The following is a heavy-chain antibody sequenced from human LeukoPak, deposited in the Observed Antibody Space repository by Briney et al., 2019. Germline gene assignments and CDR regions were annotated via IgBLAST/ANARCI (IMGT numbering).Heavy chain of an antibody. V-gene: IGHV4-31*03. CDR1: GGSISSGGYY. J-gene: IGHJ4*02. Sequence: QPSQTLSLTCTVSGGSISSGGYYWSWIRQHPGKGLEWIGYIYYSGSTYYNPSLKSRVTISVDTSKNQFSLKLSSVTAADTAVYYCARTHRNLMYFFDYWGQGTLVTVSS. D-gene: IGHD1-14*01. CDR3: ARTHRNLMYFFDY. CDR2: IYYSGST.